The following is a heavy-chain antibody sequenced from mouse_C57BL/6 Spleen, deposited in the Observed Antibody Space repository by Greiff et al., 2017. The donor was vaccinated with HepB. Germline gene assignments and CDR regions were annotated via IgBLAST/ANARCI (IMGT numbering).Heavy chain of an antibody. J-gene: IGHJ4*01. Sequence: GGGLVQPKGSLKLSCAASGFSFNTYAMNWVRQAPGKGLEWVARIRSKSNNYATYYADSVKDRFTISRDDSESMLYLQMNNLKTEDTAMYYCVKTYGSIYYYAMDYWGQGTSVTVSS. D-gene: IGHD1-1*01. CDR1: GFSFNTYA. V-gene: IGHV10-1*01. CDR2: IRSKSNNYAT. CDR3: VKTYGSIYYYAMDY.